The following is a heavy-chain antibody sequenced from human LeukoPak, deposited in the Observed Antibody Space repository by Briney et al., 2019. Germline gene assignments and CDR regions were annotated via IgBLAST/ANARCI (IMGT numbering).Heavy chain of an antibody. CDR1: GFTFSSYA. CDR2: ISGSGGST. Sequence: PGGSLRPSCAASGFTFSSYAMSWVRQAPGKGLEWVSAISGSGGSTYYADSVKGRFTISRDNSKNTLYLQMNSLRAEDTAVYYCAKSQDEYCSSTSCYAGNFDYWGQGALVTVSS. J-gene: IGHJ4*02. D-gene: IGHD2-2*01. V-gene: IGHV3-23*01. CDR3: AKSQDEYCSSTSCYAGNFDY.